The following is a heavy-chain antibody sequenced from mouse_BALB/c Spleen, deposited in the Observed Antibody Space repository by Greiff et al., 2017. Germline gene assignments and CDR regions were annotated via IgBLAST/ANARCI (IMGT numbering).Heavy chain of an antibody. D-gene: IGHD2-3*01. CDR3: NAWLLAY. V-gene: IGHV14-4*02. Sequence: VQLQQSGAELVRPGASVKLSCTASGFNIKDYYMHWVKQRPEQGLEWIGWIDPENGDTEYAPKFQGKATMTADTSSNTAYLQLSSLTSEDTAVYCCNAWLLAYWGQGTLVTVSA. J-gene: IGHJ3*01. CDR1: GFNIKDYY. CDR2: IDPENGDT.